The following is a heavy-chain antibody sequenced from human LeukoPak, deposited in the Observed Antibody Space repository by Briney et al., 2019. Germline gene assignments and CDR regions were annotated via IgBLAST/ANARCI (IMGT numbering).Heavy chain of an antibody. J-gene: IGHJ4*02. Sequence: PGGSLRLSCAASGFTFSSYWMHWVRQAPGKGLECVAVISYDVSDKSYADSVMGRFTISRDNSRKTLYLQMNSLRAEDTAVYYCAREASEKGGIDYWGQGTLVTVSS. V-gene: IGHV3-30-3*01. CDR3: AREASEKGGIDY. CDR1: GFTFSSYW. D-gene: IGHD2-2*01. CDR2: ISYDVSDK.